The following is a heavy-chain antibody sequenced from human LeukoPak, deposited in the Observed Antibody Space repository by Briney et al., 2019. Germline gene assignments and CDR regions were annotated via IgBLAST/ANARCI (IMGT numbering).Heavy chain of an antibody. CDR2: FWANGGDT. J-gene: IGHJ5*02. Sequence: PGGPLRLPCAASGFTYRVYPMRWLRQAPGKGLESVSNFWANGGDTYYTVSVKGRFTISRDNSKNTLYLEMNSLRAEDTAVYYCAKGGYTTWFDPWGQGTLVTVSS. V-gene: IGHV3-23*01. D-gene: IGHD2-15*01. CDR1: GFTYRVYP. CDR3: AKGGYTTWFDP.